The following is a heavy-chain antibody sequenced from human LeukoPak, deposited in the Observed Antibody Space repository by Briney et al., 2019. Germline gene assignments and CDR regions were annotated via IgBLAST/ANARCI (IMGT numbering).Heavy chain of an antibody. J-gene: IGHJ4*02. CDR3: ARMGGGNYYDSSGYYLNPPDY. CDR1: GXTFSSYG. D-gene: IGHD3-22*01. CDR2: IWYDGSNK. Sequence: PGGSLRLSCAASGXTFSSYGMHWVRQAPGKGLEWVAVIWYDGSNKYYADSVKGRFTISRDNSKNTLYLQMNSLRAEDTAVYYCARMGGGNYYDSSGYYLNPPDYWGQGTLVTVSS. V-gene: IGHV3-33*01.